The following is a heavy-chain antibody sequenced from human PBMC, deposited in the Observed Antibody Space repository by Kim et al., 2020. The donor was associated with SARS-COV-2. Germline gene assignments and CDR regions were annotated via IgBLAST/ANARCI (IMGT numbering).Heavy chain of an antibody. CDR2: INSYGSST. CDR3: VRDAIGYDAVSGFDY. J-gene: IGHJ4*02. Sequence: GGSLRLSCAASGFTFSNYWMHWVRQAPGKGLVWVSRINSYGSSTSYADSVKGRFTISRDNAKNTLYLQMNSLRAEDTAVYYCVRDAIGYDAVSGFDYWGQGTLVTVSS. V-gene: IGHV3-74*01. CDR1: GFTFSNYW. D-gene: IGHD3-16*01.